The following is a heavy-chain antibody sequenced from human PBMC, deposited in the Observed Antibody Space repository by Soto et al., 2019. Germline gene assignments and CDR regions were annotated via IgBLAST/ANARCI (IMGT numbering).Heavy chain of an antibody. J-gene: IGHJ4*02. CDR2: INHSGST. Sequence: QVQLQQWGAGLLKPSETLSLTCAVYGGFFSGYYWSWIRQPPGKGLEWIWDINHSGSTNYNPSLTSRVTISVDTSKNQFSLKLSSVTAADTAVYYCARFLTGYYKAYYFDYWGQGTLVTVSS. CDR1: GGFFSGYY. V-gene: IGHV4-34*01. D-gene: IGHD3-9*01. CDR3: ARFLTGYYKAYYFDY.